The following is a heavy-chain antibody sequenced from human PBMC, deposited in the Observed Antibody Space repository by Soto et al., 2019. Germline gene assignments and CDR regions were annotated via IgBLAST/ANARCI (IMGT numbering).Heavy chain of an antibody. J-gene: IGHJ1*01. CDR1: GDTFSFYT. CDR3: ARDREGGYSYGSFQH. V-gene: IGHV1-46*03. D-gene: IGHD5-18*01. CDR2: INPSGGST. Sequence: GASVKVSCKASGDTFSFYTINWVRQAPGQGLEWMGIINPSGGSTSYAQKFQGRVTMTRDTSTSTVYMELSSLRSEDTAVYYCARDREGGYSYGSFQHWGQGTLVTVSS.